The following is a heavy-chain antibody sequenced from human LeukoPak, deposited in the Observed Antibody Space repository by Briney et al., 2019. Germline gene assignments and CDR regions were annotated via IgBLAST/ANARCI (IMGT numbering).Heavy chain of an antibody. V-gene: IGHV4-38-2*02. Sequence: SETLSLTCTVSGYSINTGSYWAWIRQPPGQGLEYIASIYHSGSAYYNPSLRSRVTILVDTSKNQFSLKLSSVTAADTAVYYCASPHDYGDSQETFDIWGQGTMVTVSS. CDR1: GYSINTGSY. CDR3: ASPHDYGDSQETFDI. CDR2: IYHSGSA. D-gene: IGHD4-17*01. J-gene: IGHJ3*02.